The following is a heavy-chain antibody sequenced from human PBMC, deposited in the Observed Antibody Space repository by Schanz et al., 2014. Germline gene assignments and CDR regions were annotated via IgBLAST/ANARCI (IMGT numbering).Heavy chain of an antibody. D-gene: IGHD3-3*01. V-gene: IGHV1-18*01. CDR2: IGGSDGNT. J-gene: IGHJ6*02. CDR1: GYTFTRSG. Sequence: QVQLVQSGGEVKTPGASVKVSCKASGYTFTRSGISWVRQAPGQGLEWMGWIGGSDGNTNFAQKFQGRVTMTTDTSTSTVYMELRSLTSDDSAVYYCARDGPYYDFLYGMDVWGQGTTVTVSS. CDR3: ARDGPYYDFLYGMDV.